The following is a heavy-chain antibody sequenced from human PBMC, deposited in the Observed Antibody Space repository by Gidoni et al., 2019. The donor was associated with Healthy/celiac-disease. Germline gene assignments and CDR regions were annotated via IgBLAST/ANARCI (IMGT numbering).Heavy chain of an antibody. CDR2: INPNSGGT. V-gene: IGHV1-2*02. CDR1: GYTFTGYY. J-gene: IGHJ4*02. D-gene: IGHD3-10*01. CDR3: ARDREYYGSGRDLDY. Sequence: QVQLVQSGAEVKKPGASVTVSCNASGYTFTGYYMHWVRQAPGQGLEWMGWINPNSGGTNYAQKFQGRVTMTRDTSISTAYMELSRLRSDDTAVYYCARDREYYGSGRDLDYWGQGTLVTVSS.